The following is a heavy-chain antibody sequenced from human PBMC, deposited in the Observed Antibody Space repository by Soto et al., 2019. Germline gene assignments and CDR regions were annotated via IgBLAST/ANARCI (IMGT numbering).Heavy chain of an antibody. CDR2: IDPSDSYT. Sequence: EVQLVQSGAEVKKPGESLRISCKGSGYSFTSYWISWVRQMPGKGLEWMGRIDPSDSYTNYSPSFQGHVTISADKSIXTADLQWSSLKASDTAMYYCARREGPGFGGLFADYWGQGTLVTVSS. V-gene: IGHV5-10-1*01. CDR3: ARREGPGFGGLFADY. J-gene: IGHJ4*02. D-gene: IGHD3-10*01. CDR1: GYSFTSYW.